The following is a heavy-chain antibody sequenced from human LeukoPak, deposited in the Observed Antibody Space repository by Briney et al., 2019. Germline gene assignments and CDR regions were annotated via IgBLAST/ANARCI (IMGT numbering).Heavy chain of an antibody. V-gene: IGHV4-39*01. CDR2: IYYSGRT. D-gene: IGHD3-22*01. CDR1: GGSISSSSYY. CDR3: ARGVSMIVVVIHDWYFDL. J-gene: IGHJ2*01. Sequence: PSETLSLTCPVSGGSISSSSYYWGWIRQPPGKGLEWIGNIYYSGRTYYNPSLKSRVTISVDTSKNQFSLKLSSVTATDTAVYYCARGVSMIVVVIHDWYFDLWGRGTLVTVSS.